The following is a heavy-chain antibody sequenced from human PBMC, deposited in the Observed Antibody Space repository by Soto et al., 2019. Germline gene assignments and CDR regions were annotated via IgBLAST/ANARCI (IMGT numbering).Heavy chain of an antibody. Sequence: PGGSLRLSCAASGFTFSSYAMHWVRQAPGKGLEWVAVISYDGSNKYYADSVKGRFTISRDNSKNTLYLQMNSLRAEDTAVYYCARDYGGNSELSYFDYWGQGTLVTVSS. CDR2: ISYDGSNK. J-gene: IGHJ4*02. CDR1: GFTFSSYA. D-gene: IGHD4-17*01. CDR3: ARDYGGNSELSYFDY. V-gene: IGHV3-30-3*01.